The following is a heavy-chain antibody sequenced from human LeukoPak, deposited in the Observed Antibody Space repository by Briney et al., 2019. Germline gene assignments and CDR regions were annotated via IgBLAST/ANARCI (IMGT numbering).Heavy chain of an antibody. CDR2: ISSSGSAI. Sequence: PGGSLRLSCAASGFTFSSYEMNWVRQAPGKGLEWVSYISSSGSAIYYADSVKGRFTISRDNAKNSLYLQMNSLRAEDTAVYYCARDFHDSFDYWGQGTLVTVSS. V-gene: IGHV3-48*03. CDR3: ARDFHDSFDY. CDR1: GFTFSSYE. D-gene: IGHD3-9*01. J-gene: IGHJ4*02.